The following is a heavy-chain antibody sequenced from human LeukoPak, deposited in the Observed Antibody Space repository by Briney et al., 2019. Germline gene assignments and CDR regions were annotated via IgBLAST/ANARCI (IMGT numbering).Heavy chain of an antibody. D-gene: IGHD2-15*01. V-gene: IGHV3-23*01. CDR1: GFTFSTYA. Sequence: GGSLRLSCAASGFTFSTYAMSWVRQAPGKGLEGVSSISGSGDSTYYVDSVKGRFTLSRDNSKNTLYLQMNSLRGEDTAVYYCAEDVVVVVAAKPGIWGQGTLVTVSS. CDR2: ISGSGDST. J-gene: IGHJ4*02. CDR3: AEDVVVVVAAKPGI.